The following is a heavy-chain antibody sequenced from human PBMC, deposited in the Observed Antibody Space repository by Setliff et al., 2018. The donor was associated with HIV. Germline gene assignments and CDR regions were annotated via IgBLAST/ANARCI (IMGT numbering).Heavy chain of an antibody. D-gene: IGHD3-16*01. Sequence: PGGSLRLSCAASGFTFSSYGMHWVRQAPGKGLEWVTFIRYDGSDKYYADSVKGRFTISRDNAKNSLYLQMNRLRPEDTAVYFCGGGGDYSSYYMDVWGKGTTVTVSS. J-gene: IGHJ6*03. CDR3: GGGGDYSSYYMDV. CDR2: IRYDGSDK. V-gene: IGHV3-30*02. CDR1: GFTFSSYG.